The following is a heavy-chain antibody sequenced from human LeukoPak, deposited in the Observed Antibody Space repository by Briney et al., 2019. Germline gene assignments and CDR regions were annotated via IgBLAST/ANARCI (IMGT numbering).Heavy chain of an antibody. Sequence: GASVKVSCKASGYTFTSYYMHWVRQAPGQGLEWMGIINPSGGSTSYAQKFQGRVTMTRDTSTGTVYMELSSLRSEDTAVYYCARGTYSMVRGVPLFYWGQGTLVTVSS. CDR3: ARGTYSMVRGVPLFY. CDR2: INPSGGST. J-gene: IGHJ4*02. CDR1: GYTFTSYY. D-gene: IGHD3-10*01. V-gene: IGHV1-46*01.